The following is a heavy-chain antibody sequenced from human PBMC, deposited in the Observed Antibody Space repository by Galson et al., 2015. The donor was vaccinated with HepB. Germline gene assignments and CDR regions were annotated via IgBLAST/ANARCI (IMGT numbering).Heavy chain of an antibody. CDR3: AALHDYGDYGDDY. V-gene: IGHV1-58*01. J-gene: IGHJ4*02. D-gene: IGHD4-17*01. CDR2: IVVGSGNT. Sequence: SVKVSCKASGFTFTSSAVQWVRQARGQRLEWIGWIVVGSGNTNYAQKFQERVTITRDMSTSTAYMELSSLRSEDTAVYYCAALHDYGDYGDDYWGQGTLVTVSS. CDR1: GFTFTSSA.